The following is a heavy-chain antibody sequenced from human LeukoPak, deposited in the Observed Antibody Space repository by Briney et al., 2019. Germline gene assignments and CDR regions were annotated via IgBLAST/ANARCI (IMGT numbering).Heavy chain of an antibody. Sequence: PSETLSLTCTVSGGSISSYYWIWIRQPPGKGLEWLGYIYYSGSTNYNPSLKSRVTISVDTSKNQFSLKLSSVTAADTAVYYCARGHLDYYGSGSYPDWFDPWGQGTLVTVSS. CDR3: ARGHLDYYGSGSYPDWFDP. J-gene: IGHJ5*02. V-gene: IGHV4-59*01. D-gene: IGHD3-10*01. CDR2: IYYSGST. CDR1: GGSISSYY.